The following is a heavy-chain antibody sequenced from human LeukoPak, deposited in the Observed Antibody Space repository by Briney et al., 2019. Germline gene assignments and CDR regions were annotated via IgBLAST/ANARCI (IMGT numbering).Heavy chain of an antibody. CDR2: INPSGGST. J-gene: IGHJ4*02. D-gene: IGHD2-2*02. CDR3: ARDQFEGYCSSTSCYTGTFDY. Sequence: ASVKVSCTASGYTFTSYYMHWVRQAPGQGLEWMGIINPSGGSTSYAQKFQGRVTMTRDMSTSTVYMELSSLRSEDTAVYYCARDQFEGYCSSTSCYTGTFDYWGQGTLVTVSS. CDR1: GYTFTSYY. V-gene: IGHV1-46*01.